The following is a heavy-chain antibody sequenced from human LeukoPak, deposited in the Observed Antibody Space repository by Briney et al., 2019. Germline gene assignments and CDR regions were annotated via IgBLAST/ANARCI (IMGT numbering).Heavy chain of an antibody. J-gene: IGHJ4*02. CDR1: GGPISSGGYY. Sequence: PSETLSLTCTVSGGPISSGGYYWSWIRQHPGKGLEWIGYIYYSGSTYYNPSLKSRVTISVDTSKNQFSLKLGSVTAADTAVYYCARITVTDEYYFDYWGQGTLVTVSS. D-gene: IGHD4-11*01. V-gene: IGHV4-31*03. CDR3: ARITVTDEYYFDY. CDR2: IYYSGST.